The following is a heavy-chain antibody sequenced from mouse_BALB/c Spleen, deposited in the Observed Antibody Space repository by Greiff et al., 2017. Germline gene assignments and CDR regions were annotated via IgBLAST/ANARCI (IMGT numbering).Heavy chain of an antibody. CDR1: GYSITSGYY. CDR2: ISYDGSN. V-gene: IGHV3-6*02. CDR3: ASQYGNGYFDV. D-gene: IGHD2-10*02. Sequence: EVKLQESGPGLVKPSQSLSLTCSVTGYSITSGYYWNWIRQFPGNKLEWMGYISYDGSNNYNPSLKNRISITRDTSKNQFFLKLNSVTTEDTATYYCASQYGNGYFDVWGAGTTVTVSS. J-gene: IGHJ1*01.